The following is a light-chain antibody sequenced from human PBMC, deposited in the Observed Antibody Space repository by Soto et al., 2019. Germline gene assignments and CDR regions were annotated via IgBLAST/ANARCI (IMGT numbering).Light chain of an antibody. CDR2: GNN. Sequence: QSVLTQSPSASGTPGQRVTISCSGSSSNIGSNTVNWYQQLPGTAPKLLIYGNNQRPSGVPDRFSGSKSGTSASLAISGLQSEDEADYYCAAWDDSLNGWVFGGGTKLTVL. V-gene: IGLV1-44*01. CDR1: SSNIGSNT. CDR3: AAWDDSLNGWV. J-gene: IGLJ3*02.